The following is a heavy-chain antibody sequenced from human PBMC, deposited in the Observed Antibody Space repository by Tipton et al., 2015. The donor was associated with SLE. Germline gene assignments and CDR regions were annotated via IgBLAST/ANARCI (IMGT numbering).Heavy chain of an antibody. CDR1: GGSISSSSYY. V-gene: IGHV4-39*07. CDR2: IYYSGST. J-gene: IGHJ2*01. Sequence: GLVKPSETLSLTCTVSGGSISSSSYYWGWIRQPPGKGLEWIGSIYYSGSTYYNPSLKSRVTISVDTSKNQFSLKLSSVTAADTAVYYCARHGGDVPMTTVTNSWYFDLWGRGTLVTVSS. CDR3: ARHGGDVPMTTVTNSWYFDL. D-gene: IGHD4-11*01.